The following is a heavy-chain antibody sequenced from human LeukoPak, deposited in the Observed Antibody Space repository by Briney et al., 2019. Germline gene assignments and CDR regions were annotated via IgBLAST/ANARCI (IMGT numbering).Heavy chain of an antibody. Sequence: GGSLRLSCAASGFTFSSYGMHWVRQAPGKGLEWVAFIRYDGSNKYYADSVKGRFTISRDNSKNALYLQMNSLRAEDTAVYYCAKFALYYDFWSGWGQGTLVTVSS. D-gene: IGHD3-3*01. CDR1: GFTFSSYG. CDR3: AKFALYYDFWSG. CDR2: IRYDGSNK. J-gene: IGHJ4*02. V-gene: IGHV3-30*02.